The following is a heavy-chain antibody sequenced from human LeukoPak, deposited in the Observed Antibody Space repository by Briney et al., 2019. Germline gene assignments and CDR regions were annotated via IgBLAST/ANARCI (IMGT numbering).Heavy chain of an antibody. J-gene: IGHJ6*02. V-gene: IGHV7-4-1*02. CDR1: GYTFTSYA. Sequence: ASVKVSCKASGYTFTSYAMNWVRQAPGQGLEWMGWINTNTGNPTYAQGFTGRFVFSLDTSVSTAYLQISSLKAEDTAVYYCARCDYGGNSEYYYYHGMDVWGQGTTVTVSS. D-gene: IGHD4-23*01. CDR3: ARCDYGGNSEYYYYHGMDV. CDR2: INTNTGNP.